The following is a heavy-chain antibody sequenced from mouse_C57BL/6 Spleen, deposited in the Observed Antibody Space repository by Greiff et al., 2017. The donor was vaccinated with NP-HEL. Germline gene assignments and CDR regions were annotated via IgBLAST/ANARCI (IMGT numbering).Heavy chain of an antibody. CDR1: GYTFTSYW. Sequence: VQLQQPGAELVRPGTSVKLSCKASGYTFTSYWMHWVKQRPGQGLEWIGVIDPSDSYTNYNQKFKGKATLTVDTSSSTAYMQLSSLTSEDSAVYYCARRELGHFDYWGQGTTLTVSS. D-gene: IGHD4-1*01. CDR3: ARRELGHFDY. J-gene: IGHJ2*01. V-gene: IGHV1-59*01. CDR2: IDPSDSYT.